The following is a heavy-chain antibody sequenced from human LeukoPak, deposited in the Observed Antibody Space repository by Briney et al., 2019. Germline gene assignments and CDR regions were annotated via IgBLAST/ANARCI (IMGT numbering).Heavy chain of an antibody. CDR1: GYTFTGYY. CDR3: ATDYYDSSGYYLDAFGI. Sequence: ASVKVSCKASGYTFTGYYMHWVRQAPGKGLEWMGGFDPEDGETIYAQKFQGRVTMTEDTSTDTAYMELSSLRSEDTAVYYCATDYYDSSGYYLDAFGIWGQGTMVTVSS. V-gene: IGHV1-24*01. CDR2: FDPEDGET. J-gene: IGHJ3*02. D-gene: IGHD3-22*01.